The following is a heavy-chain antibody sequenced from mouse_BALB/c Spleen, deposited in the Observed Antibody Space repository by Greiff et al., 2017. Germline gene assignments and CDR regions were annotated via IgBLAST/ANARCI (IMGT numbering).Heavy chain of an antibody. CDR1: GFSLTSYG. CDR3: AIYYGYDVDAMDY. J-gene: IGHJ4*01. D-gene: IGHD2-2*01. CDR2: IWAGGST. Sequence: VHLVESGPGLVAPSQSLSITCTVSGFSLTSYGVHWVRQPPGKGLEWLGVIWAGGSTNYNSALMSRLSISKDNSKSQVFLKMNSLQTDDTAMYYCAIYYGYDVDAMDYWGQGTSVTVSS. V-gene: IGHV2-9*02.